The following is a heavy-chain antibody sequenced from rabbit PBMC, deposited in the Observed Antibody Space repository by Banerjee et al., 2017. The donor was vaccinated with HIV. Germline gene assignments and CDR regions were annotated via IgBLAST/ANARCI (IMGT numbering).Heavy chain of an antibody. J-gene: IGHJ4*01. V-gene: IGHV1S40*01. Sequence: QSLEESGGDLVKPGASLTLSCSASGFTLSSYWMCWVRQAPGKGLEWIGCIDAGSSGTTFYASWAKGRFTISETSSTTVTLQMTSLTAADTATYFCARNADYAGWDLDLWGPGTLVTVS. CDR3: ARNADYAGWDLDL. CDR2: IDAGSSGTT. D-gene: IGHD4-2*01. CDR1: GFTLSSYW.